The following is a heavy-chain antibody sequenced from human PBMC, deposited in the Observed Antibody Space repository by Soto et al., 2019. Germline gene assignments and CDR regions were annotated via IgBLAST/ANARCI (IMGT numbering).Heavy chain of an antibody. CDR1: GGSISSYY. CDR2: IYTSGST. D-gene: IGHD3-16*02. V-gene: IGHV4-4*07. J-gene: IGHJ4*02. CDR3: AREGYDYVWGSYRRFDY. Sequence: PSETLSLTCTVSGGSISSYYWSWIRQPAGKGLEWIGRIYTSGSTNYNPSLRSRVTMSVDTSKNQFSLKLSSVTAADTAVYYCAREGYDYVWGSYRRFDYWGQGTLGTVSS.